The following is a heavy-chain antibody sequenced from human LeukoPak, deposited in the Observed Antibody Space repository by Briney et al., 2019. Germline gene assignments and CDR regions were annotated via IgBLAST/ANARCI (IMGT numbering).Heavy chain of an antibody. J-gene: IGHJ4*02. D-gene: IGHD6-6*01. CDR3: AAQIAARVY. CDR1: GGSYSNYY. CDR2: VNHSEST. V-gene: IGHV4-34*01. Sequence: SETLSLTCAVYGGSYSNYYWSWIRQPPGKGLEWIGEVNHSESTNYNPSLKSRVSISVDPSKNQFSLKLSSVTAADTAVYCYAAQIAARVYWGQGSLVTVSP.